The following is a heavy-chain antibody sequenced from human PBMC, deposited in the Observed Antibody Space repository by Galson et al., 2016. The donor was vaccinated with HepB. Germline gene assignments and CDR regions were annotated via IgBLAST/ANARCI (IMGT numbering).Heavy chain of an antibody. V-gene: IGHV1-2*02. Sequence: SVKVSCKASGYTFSGYYIHWVRQAPGQGLEYMGWINPNSGGTNSAQKFQGRVTMTRDTSIRTAYMELRTLRSDDTAVYYRASSGRYFDWLLERWGQGTLVTVSS. J-gene: IGHJ4*02. CDR3: ASSGRYFDWLLER. D-gene: IGHD3-9*01. CDR2: INPNSGGT. CDR1: GYTFSGYY.